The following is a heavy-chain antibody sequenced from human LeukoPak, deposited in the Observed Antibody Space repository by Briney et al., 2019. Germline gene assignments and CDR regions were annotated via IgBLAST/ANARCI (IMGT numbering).Heavy chain of an antibody. CDR2: ISSSSSYI. CDR3: AKVRVVFNWNYAYYFDS. CDR1: GFTFSSYA. J-gene: IGHJ4*02. D-gene: IGHD1-7*01. V-gene: IGHV3-21*01. Sequence: GGSLRLSCAASGFTFSSYAMHWVRQAPGKGLEWVSSISSSSSYIYYADSVKGRFTISRDNSKNTLHLQMNSLRAEDTAVYYCAKVRVVFNWNYAYYFDSWGQGTLVTVSS.